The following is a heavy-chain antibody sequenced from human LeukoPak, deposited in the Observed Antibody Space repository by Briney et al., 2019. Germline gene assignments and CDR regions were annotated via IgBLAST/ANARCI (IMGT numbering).Heavy chain of an antibody. CDR2: ISSSGSTI. J-gene: IGHJ4*02. V-gene: IGHV3-48*03. CDR1: GFTFSSYE. D-gene: IGHD2-2*01. CDR3: ARDGVRGYCSSTSCYFD. Sequence: PGGSLRLSCAASGFTFSSYEMNWVRQAPGKGLEWVSYISSSGSTIYYADSVTGRFTISRDNAKNSLYLQMNSLRAEDTAVYYCARDGVRGYCSSTSCYFDWGQGTLVTVSS.